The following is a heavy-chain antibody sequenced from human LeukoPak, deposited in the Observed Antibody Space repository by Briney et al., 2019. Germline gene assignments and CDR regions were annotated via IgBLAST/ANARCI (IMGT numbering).Heavy chain of an antibody. CDR2: IYHSGST. CDR1: GVSIRSGGYS. Sequence: SETLSLTCIVSGVSIRSGGYSWSWIRQPPGKGLEWIGYIYHSGSTYYNPSLKSRVTISVDRSKNQFSLKLSSVTAADTAVYYCARGRELRYSGGVFDYWGQGTLVTVSS. J-gene: IGHJ4*02. D-gene: IGHD3-9*01. V-gene: IGHV4-30-2*01. CDR3: ARGRELRYSGGVFDY.